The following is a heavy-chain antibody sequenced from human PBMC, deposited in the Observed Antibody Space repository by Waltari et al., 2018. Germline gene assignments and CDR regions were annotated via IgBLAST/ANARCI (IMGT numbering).Heavy chain of an antibody. CDR1: GGSISSYY. V-gene: IGHV4-59*01. Sequence: QVQLQESGPGLVKPSETLSLTCTVSGGSISSYYWSWIRQPPGKGLEWIGYTYYSGSTNYNTSLKSRVTISVDTSKNQFSLKLSSVTAADTAVYYCARTVGATIGGTHFDYWGQGTLVTVSS. CDR3: ARTVGATIGGTHFDY. J-gene: IGHJ4*02. D-gene: IGHD1-26*01. CDR2: TYYSGST.